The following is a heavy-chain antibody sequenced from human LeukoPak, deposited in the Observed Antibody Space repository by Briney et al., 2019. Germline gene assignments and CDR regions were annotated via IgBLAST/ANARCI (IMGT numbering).Heavy chain of an antibody. D-gene: IGHD4-17*01. CDR2: INSDGSST. Sequence: GSLRLSCAASGFTFSSYWMHWVRQAPGKGLVWVSRINSDGSSTSYADSVKGRFTISRDNAKNTLYLQMNSLRAEDTAVYYCARDFGPHYGDYDGGAFDIWGQGTMVTVSS. J-gene: IGHJ3*02. CDR1: GFTFSSYW. CDR3: ARDFGPHYGDYDGGAFDI. V-gene: IGHV3-74*01.